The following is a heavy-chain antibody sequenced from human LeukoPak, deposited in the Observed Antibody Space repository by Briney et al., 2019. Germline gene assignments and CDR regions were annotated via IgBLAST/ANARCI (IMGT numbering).Heavy chain of an antibody. D-gene: IGHD4-23*01. CDR1: GFTFSSYG. Sequence: GGSLRLSCVASGFTFSSYGMHWVRQAPGKGLEWVAFIRYDGSNQYYADSVKGRVIISRDNSKNTLYLQMNSLRAEDTAVYYCAKGGTTVITAPAFWGQGTMVTVSS. CDR3: AKGGTTVITAPAF. V-gene: IGHV3-30*02. J-gene: IGHJ3*01. CDR2: IRYDGSNQ.